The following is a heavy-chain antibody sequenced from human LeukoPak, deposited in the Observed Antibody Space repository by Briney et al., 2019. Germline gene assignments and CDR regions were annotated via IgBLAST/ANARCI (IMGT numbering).Heavy chain of an antibody. CDR2: IDQSGGRN. Sequence: GGSLRLSCAASGFTFSRFWMNWVRQAPGRGLEWVANIDQSGGRNNYADSVKGRFTISRDNAENSLFLEMSSLRADDTAVYFCARDVEGGTFDIWGQGTTVTVSS. CDR3: ARDVEGGTFDI. V-gene: IGHV3-7*05. D-gene: IGHD3-16*01. J-gene: IGHJ3*02. CDR1: GFTFSRFW.